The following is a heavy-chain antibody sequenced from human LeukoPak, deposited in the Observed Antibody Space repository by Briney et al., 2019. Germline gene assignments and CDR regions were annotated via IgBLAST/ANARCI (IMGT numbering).Heavy chain of an antibody. V-gene: IGHV3-23*01. CDR1: GFTFSSYA. CDR3: AKGRRGYSYGYNDFDY. Sequence: GGSQRLSCAASGFTFSSYAMSWVRQAPGKGLEWVSAISGSGGSTYYADSVKGRFTISRDNSKNTLYLQMNSLRAEDTAVYYCAKGRRGYSYGYNDFDYWGQGTLVTVSS. J-gene: IGHJ4*02. CDR2: ISGSGGST. D-gene: IGHD5-18*01.